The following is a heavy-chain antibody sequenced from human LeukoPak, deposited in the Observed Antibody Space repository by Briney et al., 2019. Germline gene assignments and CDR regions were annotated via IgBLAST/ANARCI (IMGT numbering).Heavy chain of an antibody. CDR1: GYTFTNYG. Sequence: GAPVKVSCKASGYTFTNYGISWVRQAPGQGLEWMSWISGYNGKTNYALKLRGRVTMTTDTSTSTAYMELRSLRADDTAVYYCARDEKKYCSGGTCPAYFDYWGRGTLVTVSS. D-gene: IGHD2-15*01. J-gene: IGHJ4*02. V-gene: IGHV1-18*01. CDR2: ISGYNGKT. CDR3: ARDEKKYCSGGTCPAYFDY.